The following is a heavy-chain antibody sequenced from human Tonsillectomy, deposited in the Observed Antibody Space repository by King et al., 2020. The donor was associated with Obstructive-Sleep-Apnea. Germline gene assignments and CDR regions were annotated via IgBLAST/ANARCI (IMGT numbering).Heavy chain of an antibody. CDR1: GFTFSSYS. CDR3: ARDNYDSSGYYYATIDY. D-gene: IGHD3-22*01. Sequence: VQLVESGGGLVKPGGSLRLSCAASGFTFSSYSMNWVRQAPGKGLEWVSSISSSSSYIYYADSVKGRFTISRDNAKNSLYLQMNSLRAEDTAVYYCARDNYDSSGYYYATIDYWGQGTLVTVSS. V-gene: IGHV3-21*01. CDR2: ISSSSSYI. J-gene: IGHJ4*02.